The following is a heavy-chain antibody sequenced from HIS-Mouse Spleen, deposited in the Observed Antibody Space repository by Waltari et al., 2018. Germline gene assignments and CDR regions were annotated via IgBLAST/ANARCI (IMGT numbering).Heavy chain of an antibody. Sequence: EVQLVQSGGGLVKPGGSLRLSCAASGFTSSSYSMNWVRQAPGKGLEWVSSISSSSSYIYYADSVKGRFTISRDNAKNSLYLQMNSLRAEDTAVYYCARRLLTGDAFDIWGQGTMVTVSS. CDR1: GFTSSSYS. CDR2: ISSSSSYI. V-gene: IGHV3-21*01. J-gene: IGHJ3*02. D-gene: IGHD7-27*01. CDR3: ARRLLTGDAFDI.